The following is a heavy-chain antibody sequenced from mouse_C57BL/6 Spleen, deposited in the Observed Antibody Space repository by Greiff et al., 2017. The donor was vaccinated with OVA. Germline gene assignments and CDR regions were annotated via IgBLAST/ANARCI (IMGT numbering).Heavy chain of an antibody. V-gene: IGHV8-12*01. D-gene: IGHD2-4*01. CDR1: GFSLSTSGMG. J-gene: IGHJ3*01. CDR2: IYWDDDK. CDR3: ARAGDYEEGAAFAY. Sequence: QVTLKESGPGILQSSQTLSLTCSFSGFSLSTSGMGVSWIRQPSGKGLEWLAHIYWDDDKRYNPSLKSRLTISKDTSRNQVFLKITSVDTADTATYYCARAGDYEEGAAFAYWGQGTLVTVSA.